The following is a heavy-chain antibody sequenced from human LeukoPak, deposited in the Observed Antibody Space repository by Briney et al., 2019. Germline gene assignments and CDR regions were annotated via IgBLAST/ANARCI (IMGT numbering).Heavy chain of an antibody. CDR2: IYHSGST. Sequence: SETLSLTCTVSGYSIISGYYWGWIRQPPGKGLEWIGSIYHSGSTYYNPCLKSRVTISVDTSKNQFSLKLSSVTAADTAVYYCARESSASSSWYWGNYYYYMDVWGKGTTVTVSS. V-gene: IGHV4-38-2*02. CDR3: ARESSASSSWYWGNYYYYMDV. D-gene: IGHD6-13*01. CDR1: GYSIISGYY. J-gene: IGHJ6*03.